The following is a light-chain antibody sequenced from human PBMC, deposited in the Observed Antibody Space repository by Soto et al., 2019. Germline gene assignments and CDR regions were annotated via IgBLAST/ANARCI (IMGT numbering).Light chain of an antibody. CDR3: QQYSSSRT. CDR2: GGS. CDR1: QSVRSSY. J-gene: IGKJ1*01. V-gene: IGKV3-20*01. Sequence: EIVMTQSPATLSVSPGERATLSCRASQSVRSSYLAWYQPKPGQAPRLLIYGGSSRATGTPVRIGGSGSETDFTLTITRLEPEDFALYYYQQYSSSRTFGQGTKVDIK.